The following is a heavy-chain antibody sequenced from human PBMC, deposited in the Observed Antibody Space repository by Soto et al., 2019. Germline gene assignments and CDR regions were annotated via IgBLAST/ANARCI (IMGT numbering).Heavy chain of an antibody. Sequence: PGGSLRLSCAASGFAFSNYAMSWVRQAPGKGLEWVSSISGGGGSTYYADSGKGRFTISRDNSKNTLYLQMNSLRAEDTAVYYCAKVPAYDYVWGTYYYFDYWGLGALVTVSS. J-gene: IGHJ4*02. D-gene: IGHD3-16*01. V-gene: IGHV3-23*01. CDR2: ISGGGGST. CDR3: AKVPAYDYVWGTYYYFDY. CDR1: GFAFSNYA.